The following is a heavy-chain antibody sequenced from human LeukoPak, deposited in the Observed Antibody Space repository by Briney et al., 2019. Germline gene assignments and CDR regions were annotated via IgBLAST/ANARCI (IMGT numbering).Heavy chain of an antibody. D-gene: IGHD6-19*01. CDR3: ARGDSSGWYLLDF. Sequence: PGGSLRLSCAASGFIFSSRWMHWVRQAPGKGLVLVSRVNSDGRSTNYADFVKGRFAISRDNAKNTLYLQMNSLRAEDTAVYYCARGDSSGWYLLDFWGQGILVTVSS. J-gene: IGHJ4*02. CDR1: GFIFSSRW. V-gene: IGHV3-74*01. CDR2: VNSDGRST.